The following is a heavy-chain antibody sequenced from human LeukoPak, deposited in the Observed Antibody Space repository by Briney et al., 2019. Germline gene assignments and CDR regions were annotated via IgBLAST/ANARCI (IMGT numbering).Heavy chain of an antibody. CDR1: GFTFSSYS. V-gene: IGHV3-21*01. J-gene: IGHJ3*02. CDR3: ARVGYCSSTSCYLRISDAFDI. Sequence: GGSLRLSCAASGFTFSSYSMNWVRQAPGKGLEWVSSISSSSRYIYYADSVKGRFTISRDNAKNSLYLQMNSLRAEDTAVYYCARVGYCSSTSCYLRISDAFDIWGQGTMVTVSS. CDR2: ISSSSRYI. D-gene: IGHD2-2*01.